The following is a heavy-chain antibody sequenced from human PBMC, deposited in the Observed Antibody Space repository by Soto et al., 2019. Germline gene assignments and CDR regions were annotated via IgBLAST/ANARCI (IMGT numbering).Heavy chain of an antibody. D-gene: IGHD2-8*02. CDR2: IKQDGGEK. V-gene: IGHV3-7*01. CDR3: ARETGCLLNSRYCNDTTCSEDY. CDR1: GFTFSSYW. Sequence: EVHLVESGGGLVQPGESRRLSCAASGFTFSSYWMTWVRQAPGKGLEWVANIKQDGGEKYYLDSVKGRFTISRDNAKYSLYLRMNSRRIEDTAVYYCARETGCLLNSRYCNDTTCSEDYWVQGALVTVSS. J-gene: IGHJ4*02.